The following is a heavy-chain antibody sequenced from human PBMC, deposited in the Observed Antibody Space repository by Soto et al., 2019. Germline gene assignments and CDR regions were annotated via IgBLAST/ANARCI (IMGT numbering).Heavy chain of an antibody. Sequence: QVQLVQSGAEVKKPGASVKVSCKASGYTFTSYGIIWVRQAPGQGLEWMGWISAYNGNTNYAQKLQGRVTMTTDTSTSTAYMELSSLRSEDTAVYYCARADDIVVVRAATGYYYGMDVWGQGTTVTVSS. CDR3: ARADDIVVVRAATGYYYGMDV. V-gene: IGHV1-18*04. D-gene: IGHD2-2*01. CDR1: GYTFTSYG. CDR2: ISAYNGNT. J-gene: IGHJ6*02.